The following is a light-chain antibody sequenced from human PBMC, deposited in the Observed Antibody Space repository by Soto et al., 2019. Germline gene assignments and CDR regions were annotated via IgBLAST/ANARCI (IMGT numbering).Light chain of an antibody. Sequence: DIQMTESPSTLSSSVGDRVTITCRASQSISRGLAWYQQKPGKAPNLLIYDASTLESGVPSRFSGSGSGAEFTLTISSLQPDDFATYYCQHYNSYSEAFGQGTKVDI. CDR3: QHYNSYSEA. CDR1: QSISRG. CDR2: DAS. J-gene: IGKJ1*01. V-gene: IGKV1-5*01.